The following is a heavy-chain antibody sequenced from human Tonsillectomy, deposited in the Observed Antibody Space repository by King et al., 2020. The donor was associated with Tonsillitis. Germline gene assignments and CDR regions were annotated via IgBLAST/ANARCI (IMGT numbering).Heavy chain of an antibody. CDR2: ISWNSDNI. CDR3: AKDRGTVCHYFYY. D-gene: IGHD5/OR15-5a*01. V-gene: IGHV3-9*01. Sequence: VQLVESGGGLVQPGRSLRLSCEVSGFTFHDYVMHWVRQAPGKGLEWVSSISWNSDNIDYADSVKGRFTISRDNAKNSLYLQMNSLRAEDTALYYCAKDRGTVCHYFYYWGQGTPCTVSS. J-gene: IGHJ4*02. CDR1: GFTFHDYV.